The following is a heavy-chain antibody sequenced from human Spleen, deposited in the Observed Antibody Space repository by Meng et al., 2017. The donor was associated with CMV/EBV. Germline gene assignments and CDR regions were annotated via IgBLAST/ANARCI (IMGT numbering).Heavy chain of an antibody. CDR3: ATRGDAYTILYGMDV. D-gene: IGHD5-24*01. J-gene: IGHJ6*02. V-gene: IGHV3-9*01. CDR1: GFTFDDYA. CDR2: ISWNSGSI. Sequence: SLKISCAASGFTFDDYAMHWVRQAPGKGLEWVSGISWNSGSIGYADSVKGRFTISRDNSRNTLYLRMISLRAEDTAVYYCATRGDAYTILYGMDVWGPGTTVTVSS.